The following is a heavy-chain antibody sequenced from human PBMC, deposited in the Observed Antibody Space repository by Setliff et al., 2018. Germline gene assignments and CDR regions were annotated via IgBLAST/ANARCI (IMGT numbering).Heavy chain of an antibody. D-gene: IGHD4-4*01. CDR2: IHSSGDT. J-gene: IGHJ4*02. CDR1: GASISSGFYY. CDR3: ARATVGLATIIYFDS. Sequence: SETLSLTCTVSGASISSGFYYWSWIRQPAGKGLEWIGRIHSSGDTKYNPSLKARVTIAVDTSKNQFSLKLNSATAADTAVYYCARATVGLATIIYFDSWGPGTLVTVSS. V-gene: IGHV4-61*02.